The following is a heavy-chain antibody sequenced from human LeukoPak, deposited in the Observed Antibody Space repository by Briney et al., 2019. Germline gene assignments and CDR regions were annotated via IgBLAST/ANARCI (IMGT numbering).Heavy chain of an antibody. D-gene: IGHD6-19*01. CDR3: ATDGRSSGWYGFDY. J-gene: IGHJ4*02. CDR2: ITSPVGRI. V-gene: IGHV3-21*01. CDR1: GFTFTTYS. Sequence: GGSLRLSCAASGFTFTTYSMNWVRQAPGKGLEWVSSITSPVGRIYYADSLKGRITISRDNARSSLYLQMNSLTAEDTAVYYCATDGRSSGWYGFDYWGLGTLATVSS.